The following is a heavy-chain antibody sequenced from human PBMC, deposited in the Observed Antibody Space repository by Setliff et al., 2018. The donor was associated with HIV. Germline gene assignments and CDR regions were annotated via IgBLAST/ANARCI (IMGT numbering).Heavy chain of an antibody. D-gene: IGHD2-15*01. CDR3: ARGRVVTGSPDAFDI. CDR1: GFTFSIYD. V-gene: IGHV3-13*01. Sequence: LRLSCAASGFTFSIYDMHWVRQPTGKPLEWVSTIGTAGDTYYSGSVKGRFTSSRDNAKNTLYLQMTSLRSEDTAVYFCARGRVVTGSPDAFDIWGLGTMVTVSS. CDR2: IGTAGDT. J-gene: IGHJ3*02.